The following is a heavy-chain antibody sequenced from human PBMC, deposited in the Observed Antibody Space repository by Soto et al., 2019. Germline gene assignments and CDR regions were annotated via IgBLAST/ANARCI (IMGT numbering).Heavy chain of an antibody. V-gene: IGHV3-30-3*01. Sequence: PXGSLRLSCTAAGVTFSSYAMHWVRQAPGKGLEWVAVISYDGSNKYYADSVKGRFTISRDNSKNTLYLQMNSLRAEDTAVYYCARDSEYQLLILYYYYGMDVWGQGTTVTVSS. J-gene: IGHJ6*02. CDR2: ISYDGSNK. D-gene: IGHD2-2*01. CDR3: ARDSEYQLLILYYYYGMDV. CDR1: GVTFSSYA.